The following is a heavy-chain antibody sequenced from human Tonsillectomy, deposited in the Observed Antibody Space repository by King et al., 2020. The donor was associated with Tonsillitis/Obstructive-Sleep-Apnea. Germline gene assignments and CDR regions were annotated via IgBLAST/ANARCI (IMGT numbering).Heavy chain of an antibody. V-gene: IGHV3-33*01. CDR3: ARDRGEYYYGMDV. CDR1: GFTFSSYG. J-gene: IGHJ6*02. Sequence: VQLVESGGGVVQPGRSLRLSCAASGFTFSSYGMHWVRQGPGKGLEWVAVIYYDGSNKYYADSLKDRFTISRDNSKNTLSLQMSSLRAEDTAVYYCARDRGEYYYGMDVWGQGTTVSVSS. D-gene: IGHD3-16*01. CDR2: IYYDGSNK.